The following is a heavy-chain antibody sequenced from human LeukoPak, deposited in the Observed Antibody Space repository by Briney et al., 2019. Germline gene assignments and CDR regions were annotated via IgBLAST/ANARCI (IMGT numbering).Heavy chain of an antibody. CDR2: ISYDGSNK. V-gene: IGHV3-30*04. CDR3: ARGEYSSSSDYYYYYMDV. CDR1: GFTFSSYA. Sequence: GGSLRLSCAASGFTFSSYAMHWVRQAPGKGLEWVAVISYDGSNKYYADSVKGRFTISRDNSKNTLYLQMNSLRAEDTAVYYCARGEYSSSSDYYYYYMDVWGKGTTDTVSS. D-gene: IGHD6-6*01. J-gene: IGHJ6*03.